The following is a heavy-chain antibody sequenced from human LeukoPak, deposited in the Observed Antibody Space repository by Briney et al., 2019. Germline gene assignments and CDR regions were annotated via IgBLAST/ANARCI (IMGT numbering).Heavy chain of an antibody. Sequence: ASVTVSCKASGGTFSSYAISWVRQAPGQGLEWMGRIIPIFGIANYAQKFQGRVTITADKSTSTAYMELSSLRSEDTAVYYCARERRYYDSSGYIDYWGQGTPVTVSS. V-gene: IGHV1-69*04. CDR1: GGTFSSYA. CDR2: IIPIFGIA. D-gene: IGHD3-22*01. CDR3: ARERRYYDSSGYIDY. J-gene: IGHJ4*02.